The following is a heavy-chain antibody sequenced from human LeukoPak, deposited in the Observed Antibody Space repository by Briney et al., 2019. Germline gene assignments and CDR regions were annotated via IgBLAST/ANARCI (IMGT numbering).Heavy chain of an antibody. CDR1: GGSISSGDYY. J-gene: IGHJ4*02. CDR2: IYYSGST. D-gene: IGHD3-22*01. Sequence: SETLSLTCTVSGGSISSGDYYWSWIRQPPGKGLEWIGYIYYSGSTYYNPSLKSRVTISVDTSKNQFSLKLSSVTAADTAVYYCARWAPSTMIVGDGFDYWGQGTLVTVSS. CDR3: ARWAPSTMIVGDGFDY. V-gene: IGHV4-30-4*01.